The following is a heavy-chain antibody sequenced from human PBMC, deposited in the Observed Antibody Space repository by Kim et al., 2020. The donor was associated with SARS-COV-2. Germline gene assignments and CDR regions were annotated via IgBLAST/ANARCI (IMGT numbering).Heavy chain of an antibody. D-gene: IGHD3-10*01. Sequence: SETLSLTCAVSGGSISTINWWSWVRQPPGKGLEWIGEIYHSGTTTYNPSLESRVSISVDKSKNQLSLKLSSVTAADTAVYYCARDRPHTYGSGTYMDVWGQRTTVTVSS. CDR3: ARDRPHTYGSGTYMDV. CDR1: GGSISTINW. V-gene: IGHV4-4*02. CDR2: IYHSGTT. J-gene: IGHJ6*02.